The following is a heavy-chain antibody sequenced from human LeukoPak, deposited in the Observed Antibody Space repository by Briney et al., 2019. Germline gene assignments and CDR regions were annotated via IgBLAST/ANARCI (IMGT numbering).Heavy chain of an antibody. D-gene: IGHD3-10*01. V-gene: IGHV3-23*01. CDR1: GFTFSNYA. Sequence: GGSLRLSCAASGFTFSNYAMSWVRQALGKGLEWVSFISDSGDSSYFTDSVKGRFTISRDNSKNTLYLQMNSLSPEDTAVYYCAKDSDPYGSAEGVFHYWGQGTLVTVSS. CDR3: AKDSDPYGSAEGVFHY. J-gene: IGHJ4*02. CDR2: ISDSGDSS.